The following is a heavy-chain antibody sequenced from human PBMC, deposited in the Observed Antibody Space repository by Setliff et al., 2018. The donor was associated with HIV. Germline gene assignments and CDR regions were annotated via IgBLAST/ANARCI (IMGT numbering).Heavy chain of an antibody. CDR3: ARDKRYRFPFDS. CDR2: ISHTGST. Sequence: WVRQAPGQRLEWIAEISHTGSTKYNPSLGSRVTISLATSKNQFSLSLRSLSAADTAVYYCARDKRYRFPFDSWGQGTLVTVSS. D-gene: IGHD2-2*02. V-gene: IGHV4-34*01. J-gene: IGHJ4*02.